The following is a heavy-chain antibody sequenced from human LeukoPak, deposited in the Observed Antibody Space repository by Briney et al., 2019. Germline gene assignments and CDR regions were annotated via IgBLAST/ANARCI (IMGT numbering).Heavy chain of an antibody. CDR2: IRKDGSTR. J-gene: IGHJ3*02. Sequence: GGSLRLSCAISGFTYSARELTWVRQAPGKGGVWGSYIRKDGSTRYYADSVKGRFTISRDNDKNSLYLQMNSLRAEDTAVYYCARVATMVRVPLDALDIWGQGTMVSVSS. V-gene: IGHV3-48*03. CDR1: GFTYSARE. CDR3: ARVATMVRVPLDALDI. D-gene: IGHD3-10*01.